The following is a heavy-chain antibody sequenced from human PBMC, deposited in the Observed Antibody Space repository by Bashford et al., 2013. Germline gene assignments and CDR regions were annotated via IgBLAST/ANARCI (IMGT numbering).Heavy chain of an antibody. D-gene: IGHD5-24*01. CDR2: IYYSGST. J-gene: IGHJ4*02. V-gene: IGHV4-59*01. CDR3: AKDSDGYNLMLDY. Sequence: WIRQPPGKGLEWIGYIYYSGSTNYNPSLKSRVTISVDTSKNQFSLKLSSVTAADTAIYYCAKDSDGYNLMLDYWGQGTLVTVSS.